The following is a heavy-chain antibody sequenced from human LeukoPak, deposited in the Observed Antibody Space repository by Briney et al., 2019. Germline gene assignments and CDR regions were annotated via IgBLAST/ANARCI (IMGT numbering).Heavy chain of an antibody. CDR3: ARDVPTIAVAGPEPYFDY. J-gene: IGHJ4*02. CDR2: ISYDGSNK. D-gene: IGHD6-19*01. Sequence: SGRSLRLSCAASGFTFSSYAMHWVRQAPGKGLEWVAVISYDGSNKYYADSVKGRFTISRDNSKNTLYLQMNSLRAEDTAVYYCARDVPTIAVAGPEPYFDYWGQGTLVTVSS. V-gene: IGHV3-30-3*01. CDR1: GFTFSSYA.